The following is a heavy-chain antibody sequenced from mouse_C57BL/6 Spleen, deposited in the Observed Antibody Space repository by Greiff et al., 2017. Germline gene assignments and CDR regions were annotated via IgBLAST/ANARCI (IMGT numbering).Heavy chain of an antibody. CDR2: IDPSDSYT. Sequence: QVQLQQPGAELVKPGASVKLSCKASGYTFTSYWMQWVKQRPGQGLEWIGEIDPSDSYTNYNQKFKGKATLTVDTSSSTAYMQLSSLTSEDSAVYYCARSPPLYAMDYWGQGTSVTVSS. V-gene: IGHV1-50*01. J-gene: IGHJ4*01. CDR1: GYTFTSYW. CDR3: ARSPPLYAMDY.